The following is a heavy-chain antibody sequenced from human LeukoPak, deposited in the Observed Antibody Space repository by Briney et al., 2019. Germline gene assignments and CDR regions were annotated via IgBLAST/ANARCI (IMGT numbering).Heavy chain of an antibody. CDR3: ARDPSRGFLEPYYYYGMDV. Sequence: SVKVSCKASGGTFSSYAISWVRQAPGQGLEWMGRIIPTLGIANYAQKFRGRVTITADKSTSTAYMELSSLRSEDTAVYYCARDPSRGFLEPYYYYGMDVWGQGTTVTVSS. D-gene: IGHD3-3*01. V-gene: IGHV1-69*04. J-gene: IGHJ6*02. CDR2: IIPTLGIA. CDR1: GGTFSSYA.